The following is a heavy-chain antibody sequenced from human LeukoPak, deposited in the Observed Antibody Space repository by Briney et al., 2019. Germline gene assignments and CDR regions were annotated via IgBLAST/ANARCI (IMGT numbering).Heavy chain of an antibody. CDR3: ARHWSHSVAQFGRSYWFDP. V-gene: IGHV4-4*07. CDR1: GGSISGYY. J-gene: IGHJ5*02. D-gene: IGHD2-15*01. Sequence: ETPCLTCIVSGGSISGYYWSWIRQPAGKGLEWIGHMDTSGHTNYNSSLMSRVTMSVDTSKNQFSLRLTSVTAADTAVYYCARHWSHSVAQFGRSYWFDPWGQRTMVPGSS. CDR2: MDTSGHT.